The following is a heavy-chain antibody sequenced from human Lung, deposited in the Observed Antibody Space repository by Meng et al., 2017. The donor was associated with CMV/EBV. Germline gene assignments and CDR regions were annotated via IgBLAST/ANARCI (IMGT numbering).Heavy chain of an antibody. Sequence: LTXXVSGDSISTYYWNWLRQSPGKGLEWIGYISDSGSTNYNPSLKSRVAFSLDTSKNQFSLKLSSVTAADTAVYYCARFDIDVEGYYGMDVWGQGATVTVSS. J-gene: IGHJ6*02. V-gene: IGHV4-59*01. CDR2: ISDSGST. D-gene: IGHD5-12*01. CDR3: ARFDIDVEGYYGMDV. CDR1: GDSISTYY.